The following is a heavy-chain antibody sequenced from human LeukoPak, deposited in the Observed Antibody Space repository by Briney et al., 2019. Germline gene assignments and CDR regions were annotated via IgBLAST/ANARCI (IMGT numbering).Heavy chain of an antibody. J-gene: IGHJ5*02. Sequence: GGSLRLSCVASGFTFSNYAMSWVRQAPGKGLEWVSYISSSGNTIYYADSVKGRFTISRDNAKNSLYLQMNSLRAEDTAVYYCARDSRAAFDPWGQGTLVTVSS. V-gene: IGHV3-11*01. D-gene: IGHD6-13*01. CDR2: ISSSGNTI. CDR1: GFTFSNYA. CDR3: ARDSRAAFDP.